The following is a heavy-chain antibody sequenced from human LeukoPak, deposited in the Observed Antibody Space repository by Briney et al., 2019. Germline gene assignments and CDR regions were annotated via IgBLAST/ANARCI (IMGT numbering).Heavy chain of an antibody. CDR2: IRYDGSNK. Sequence: PGGSLRLSCAASGFTFSSYDMNWVRQPPGKGLEWVAYIRYDGSNKYYADSVKGRFTISRDNSKNTLYLQMNSLRAEDTAVYYCAREVYDYVWGSYRPYYFDYWGQGTLVTVSS. CDR3: AREVYDYVWGSYRPYYFDY. V-gene: IGHV3-30*02. D-gene: IGHD3-16*02. CDR1: GFTFSSYD. J-gene: IGHJ4*02.